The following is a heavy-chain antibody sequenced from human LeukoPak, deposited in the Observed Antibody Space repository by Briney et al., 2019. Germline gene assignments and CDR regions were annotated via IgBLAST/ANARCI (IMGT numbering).Heavy chain of an antibody. CDR3: ARGRRTGHTYYFDY. CDR1: GGSISGTLYY. V-gene: IGHV4-39*07. CDR2: INHSGST. Sequence: SETLSLTCTVSGGSISGTLYYWGWIRQPPGKGLEWIGEINHSGSTNYNPSLKSRVTISVDTSKNQFSLKLSSVTAADTAVYYCARGRRTGHTYYFDYWGQGTLVTVSS. J-gene: IGHJ4*02. D-gene: IGHD3/OR15-3a*01.